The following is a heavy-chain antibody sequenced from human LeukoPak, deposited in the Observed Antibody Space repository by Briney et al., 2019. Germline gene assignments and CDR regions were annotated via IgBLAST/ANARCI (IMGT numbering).Heavy chain of an antibody. Sequence: SETLSLTCAVYGGSFSGYYWSWIRQPPGKGLEWIGEINHSGSTNYNPSLKSRVTISVDTSKNQFSLKLSSVTAADTAVYYCARGEWDLLFDYWGQGTLVTVSS. CDR3: ARGEWDLLFDY. V-gene: IGHV4-34*01. CDR2: INHSGST. J-gene: IGHJ4*02. CDR1: GGSFSGYY. D-gene: IGHD1-26*01.